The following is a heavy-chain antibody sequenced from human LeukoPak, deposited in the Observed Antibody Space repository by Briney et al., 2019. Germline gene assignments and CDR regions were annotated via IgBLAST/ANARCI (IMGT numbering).Heavy chain of an antibody. CDR1: GFTFSGSA. CDR3: IRHLLDYGRDY. V-gene: IGHV3-73*01. J-gene: IGHJ4*02. CDR2: IRSKANIYAT. D-gene: IGHD4-17*01. Sequence: GGSLRLSCAASGFTFSGSAMHWVRQASGKGLEWVGRIRSKANIYATAYAASVKGRFTISRDDSKNTAYLQMNSLKTEDTAIYYCIRHLLDYGRDYWGQGTLVTVSS.